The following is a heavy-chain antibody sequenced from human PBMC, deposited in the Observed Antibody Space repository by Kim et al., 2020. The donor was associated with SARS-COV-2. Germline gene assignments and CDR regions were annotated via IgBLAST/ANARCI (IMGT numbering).Heavy chain of an antibody. D-gene: IGHD6-13*01. CDR1: GYTFTSYG. CDR3: ARTSVWSVKQQLVRANWFDP. J-gene: IGHJ5*02. Sequence: ASVKVSCKASGYTFTSYGISWVRQPPGQGLEWMGWISAYNGNTNYAQKLQGRVTMTTDTSTSTAYMELRSLRSDDTAVYYCARTSVWSVKQQLVRANWFDPWGQGTLVTVSS. V-gene: IGHV1-18*01. CDR2: ISAYNGNT.